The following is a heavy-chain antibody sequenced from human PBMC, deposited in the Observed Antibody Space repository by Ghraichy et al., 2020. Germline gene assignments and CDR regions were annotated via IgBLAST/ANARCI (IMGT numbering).Heavy chain of an antibody. J-gene: IGHJ4*01. D-gene: IGHD2-21*01. CDR2: ISSSGDFR. Sequence: GGSLRLSCAGSGFSFNDYIINWVRQAPGKGLEWVSSISSSGDFRYYAASVKGRFTISRDYAKNSVSLEMDSLRVEDTALYYCARVVGIAPAGPLDFWGHGNLVTVAS. CDR3: ARVVGIAPAGPLDF. CDR1: GFSFNDYI. V-gene: IGHV3-21*01.